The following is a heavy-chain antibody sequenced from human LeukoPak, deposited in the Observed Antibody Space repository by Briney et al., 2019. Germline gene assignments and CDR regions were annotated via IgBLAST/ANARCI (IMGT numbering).Heavy chain of an antibody. V-gene: IGHV3-13*04. CDR3: ARGDCSGGSCSSMDV. J-gene: IGHJ6*02. Sequence: GGSLRLSCAASGFTFSTYDMHWVRQATGKGPEWVSGINPAGDTYYPGSVKGRFTISREDAKNSFYLQMNSLRVGDTAVYYCARGDCSGGSCSSMDVWGQGTTVTVSS. CDR2: INPAGDT. CDR1: GFTFSTYD. D-gene: IGHD2-15*01.